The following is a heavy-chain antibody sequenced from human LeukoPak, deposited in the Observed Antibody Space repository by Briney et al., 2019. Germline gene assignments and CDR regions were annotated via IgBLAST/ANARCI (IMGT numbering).Heavy chain of an antibody. J-gene: IGHJ4*02. CDR2: IYNGDTT. Sequence: QAGGSLRLSCAASGFTVSSNYMSWVRQAPGKGLEWVSVIYNGDTTYYADSVKGRFTISRDNAKNTLYLQMNSLRAEDTAMYYCALLDRSGWYCIDNWGQGTLVTVSS. CDR3: ALLDRSGWYCIDN. CDR1: GFTVSSNY. D-gene: IGHD6-19*01. V-gene: IGHV3-53*01.